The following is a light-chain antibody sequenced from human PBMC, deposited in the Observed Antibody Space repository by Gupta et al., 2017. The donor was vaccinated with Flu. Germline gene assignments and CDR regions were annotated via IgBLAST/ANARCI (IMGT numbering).Light chain of an antibody. CDR3: QHYDSWPLT. CDR2: GAS. Sequence: VLTQPPATLSVSPGERATLSCRASQSVNTNVVWYQQKPGQAPRYIISGASTRATGIPARFTGSGSGTEFILTISSLQSEDSGVYYCQHYDSWPLTFGGGTKVEIK. V-gene: IGKV3-15*01. J-gene: IGKJ4*01. CDR1: QSVNTN.